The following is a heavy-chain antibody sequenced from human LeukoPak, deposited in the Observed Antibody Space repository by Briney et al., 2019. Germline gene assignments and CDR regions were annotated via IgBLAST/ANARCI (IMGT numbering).Heavy chain of an antibody. CDR2: IWYDGST. CDR3: ARDRTTILSSFDI. Sequence: PGGSLRLSCAASGFTFSNYGMHWVRQAPGKGLEWVAGIWYDGSTYYTDSVKGRITISRDNSKNTLYLQMNTLGAEDTAVYYCARDRTTILSSFDIWGQGTMLTVSS. D-gene: IGHD3-9*01. J-gene: IGHJ3*02. CDR1: GFTFSNYG. V-gene: IGHV3-33*01.